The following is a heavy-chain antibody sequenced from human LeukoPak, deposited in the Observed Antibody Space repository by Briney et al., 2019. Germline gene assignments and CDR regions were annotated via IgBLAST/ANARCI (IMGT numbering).Heavy chain of an antibody. Sequence: SVKVSCKASGGTFSSYAISWVRQAPGQGLEWMGRIIPIFGTANYAQKFQGRVTITTDESTSTAYMELSSLRSEDTAVYYCARPRSHRMYHYYYMDVWGKGTTVTVSS. CDR2: IIPIFGTA. CDR1: GGTFSSYA. D-gene: IGHD2-15*01. J-gene: IGHJ6*03. CDR3: ARPRSHRMYHYYYMDV. V-gene: IGHV1-69*05.